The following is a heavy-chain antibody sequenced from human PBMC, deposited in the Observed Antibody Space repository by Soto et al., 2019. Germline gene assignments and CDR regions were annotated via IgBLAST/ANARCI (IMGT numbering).Heavy chain of an antibody. CDR2: ILYSGTT. Sequence: SETLSLTCTVSGGSIGKSNYFWGWIRQAPGKGLEWIASILYSGTTSYNSSLKSRVAISVDTSKNQFSLKLNSVTAADTAVYYCARLGWGNGDSDYWGQGTLVTVSS. J-gene: IGHJ4*02. CDR1: GGSIGKSNYF. V-gene: IGHV4-39*01. CDR3: ARLGWGNGDSDY. D-gene: IGHD2-21*01.